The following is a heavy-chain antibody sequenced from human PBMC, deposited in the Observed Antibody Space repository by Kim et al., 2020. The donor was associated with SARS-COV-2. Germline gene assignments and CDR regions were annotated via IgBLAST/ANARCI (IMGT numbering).Heavy chain of an antibody. CDR1: GYSFTSYW. CDR2: IYPGDSDT. Sequence: GESLKISCKGSGYSFTSYWIGWVRQMSGKGLEWMGIIYPGDSDTRYSPSFQGQVTISADKSISTAYLQWSSLKASDTAMYYCARIVRGWRRDYGGNGNNWCDPWGQGTLVTVSS. D-gene: IGHD4-17*01. J-gene: IGHJ5*02. CDR3: ARIVRGWRRDYGGNGNNWCDP. V-gene: IGHV5-51*01.